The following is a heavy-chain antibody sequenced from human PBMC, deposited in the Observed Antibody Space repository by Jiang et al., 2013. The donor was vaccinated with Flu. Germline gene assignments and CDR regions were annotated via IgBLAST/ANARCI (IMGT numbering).Heavy chain of an antibody. CDR1: GGSISSYY. CDR2: IYYSGST. D-gene: IGHD4-17*01. J-gene: IGHJ6*02. V-gene: IGHV4-59*01. Sequence: PSETLSLTCTVSGGSISSYYWSWIRQPPGKGLEWIGYIYYSGSTNYNPSLKSRVTISVDTSKNQFSLKLSPSVTAADTAVYYCARDSHYGDLYYYYGMDVWGQGTTVTVSS. CDR3: ARDSHYGDLYYYYGMDV.